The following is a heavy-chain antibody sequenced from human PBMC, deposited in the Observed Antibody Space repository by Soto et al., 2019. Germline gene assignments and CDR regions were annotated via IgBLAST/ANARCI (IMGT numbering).Heavy chain of an antibody. V-gene: IGHV4-34*01. CDR3: ARWAGKLLWFGQFIHNWFDP. D-gene: IGHD3-10*01. J-gene: IGHJ5*02. CDR1: GGSFSGYY. CDR2: INHSGST. Sequence: SETLSLTCAVYGGSFSGYYWSWIRQPPGKWLEWIGEINHSGSTNYNPSLKSRVTISVDTSKNQFSLKLSSVTAADTAVYYCARWAGKLLWFGQFIHNWFDPWGQGXLVTVYS.